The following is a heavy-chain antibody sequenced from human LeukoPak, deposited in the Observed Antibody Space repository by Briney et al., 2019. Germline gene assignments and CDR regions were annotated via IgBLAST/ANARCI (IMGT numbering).Heavy chain of an antibody. CDR3: AKGFHSGSFNELDY. J-gene: IGHJ4*02. Sequence: GGSLRLSCAASGFTFRGYGMHWVRQAPGKGLEWVAVISSDGSSKNYADSVKGRFTISRDNSKNTLYLQMNSLRAEDTAVYYCAKGFHSGSFNELDYWGQGTLVTVSS. D-gene: IGHD1-26*01. V-gene: IGHV3-30*18. CDR1: GFTFRGYG. CDR2: ISSDGSSK.